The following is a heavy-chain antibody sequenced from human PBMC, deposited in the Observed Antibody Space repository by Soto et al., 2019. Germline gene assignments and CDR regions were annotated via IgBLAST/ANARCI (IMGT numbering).Heavy chain of an antibody. CDR3: ARGYSYGLFDY. Sequence: SVKVSCKASGGTFSIYAISWVRQAHGQGLEWMGGIIPIFGTANYAQKFQGRVTITADESTSTAYMELSSLRSEDTAVYYCARGYSYGLFDYWGQGTLVTVSS. J-gene: IGHJ4*02. CDR1: GGTFSIYA. CDR2: IIPIFGTA. V-gene: IGHV1-69*13. D-gene: IGHD5-18*01.